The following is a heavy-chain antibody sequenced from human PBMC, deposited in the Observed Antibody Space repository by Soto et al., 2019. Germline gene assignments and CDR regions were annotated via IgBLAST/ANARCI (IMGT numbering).Heavy chain of an antibody. CDR3: ARGETDLGV. J-gene: IGHJ6*02. Sequence: QVQLVQSGAEVKKPGSSVKVSCKTSRDTFNKEAFNWVRQAPGQGLEWMGWIIPIFSSRNYAEKFQGRVTITADDSTSTAYMELRSLRFEDTAVYYCARGETDLGVWGQGTTVTVSS. V-gene: IGHV1-69*01. CDR1: RDTFNKEA. D-gene: IGHD2-21*02. CDR2: IIPIFSSR.